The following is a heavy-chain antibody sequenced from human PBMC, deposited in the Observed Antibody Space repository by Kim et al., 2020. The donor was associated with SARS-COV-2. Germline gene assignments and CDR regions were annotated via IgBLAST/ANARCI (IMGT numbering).Heavy chain of an antibody. Sequence: GGSLRLSCAASGFTFGDYAMHWVRQAPGKGLEWVSGISWNSGSIGYADSVKGRFTISRDNAKNSLYLQMNSLRAEDTALYYCAKDFSSSYVGNFDYWGQGTLVTVSS. CDR1: GFTFGDYA. CDR2: ISWNSGSI. CDR3: AKDFSSSYVGNFDY. J-gene: IGHJ4*02. V-gene: IGHV3-9*01. D-gene: IGHD6-13*01.